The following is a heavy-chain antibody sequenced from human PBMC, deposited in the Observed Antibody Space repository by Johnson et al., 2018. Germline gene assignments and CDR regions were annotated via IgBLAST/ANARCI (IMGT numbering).Heavy chain of an antibody. V-gene: IGHV3-23*01. Sequence: VQLQESGGGLVQPGGSLRLSCVASGFTFSNYAMTWVRQAPGKGLEWVSSVTSGSTTYSADSVKGRFTISRDYSKNTLYLEMNSLRAEDPAVYYCAKGLGLLDSFDIWGQGTMVTVSS. D-gene: IGHD1-26*01. CDR1: GFTFSNYA. CDR3: AKGLGLLDSFDI. CDR2: VTSGSTT. J-gene: IGHJ3*02.